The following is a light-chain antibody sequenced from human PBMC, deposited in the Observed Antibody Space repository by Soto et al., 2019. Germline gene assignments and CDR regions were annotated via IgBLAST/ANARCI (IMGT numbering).Light chain of an antibody. CDR1: QDISNY. Sequence: DIQMTQSPSSLSASLGDRVTITCQASQDISNYLNWYQQKPVKAPKLLIYAASSLQSGVPSRFSGSGSGTDFTLTISSLQPEDFATYYCQQSYSTPRNFGPGTKVD. J-gene: IGKJ3*01. CDR2: AAS. CDR3: QQSYSTPRN. V-gene: IGKV1-39*01.